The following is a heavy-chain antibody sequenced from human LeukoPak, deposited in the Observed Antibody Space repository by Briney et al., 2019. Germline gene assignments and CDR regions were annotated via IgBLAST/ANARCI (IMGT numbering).Heavy chain of an antibody. CDR3: AKDRTRFDP. CDR1: GFTLSSYG. V-gene: IGHV3-23*01. J-gene: IGHJ5*02. CDR2: MSGSAGST. D-gene: IGHD1-7*01. Sequence: PGGSLRLSCAASGFTLSSYGMSWVRQPPGKGLEWVSGMSGSAGSTYYADSVKGRFTISRDISKNTLYLQMNSLRAEDTAVYYCAKDRTRFDPWGQGTLVTVSS.